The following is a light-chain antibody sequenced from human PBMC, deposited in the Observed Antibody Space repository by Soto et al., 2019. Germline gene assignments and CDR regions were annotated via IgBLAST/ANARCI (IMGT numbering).Light chain of an antibody. CDR1: QSVTNW. Sequence: DIQMTQSPSTLSASVGDRVTITCRASQSVTNWLAWYQQKPGKAPNLLIYDASRLQSGIPSRFSGSGSGTEFTLTTISLQPHDFGTYLSNQYTHHPNTFGQ. J-gene: IGKJ2*01. CDR3: NQYTHHPNT. V-gene: IGKV1-5*01. CDR2: DAS.